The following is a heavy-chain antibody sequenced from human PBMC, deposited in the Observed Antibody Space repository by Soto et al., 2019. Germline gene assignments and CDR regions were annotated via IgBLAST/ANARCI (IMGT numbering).Heavy chain of an antibody. CDR1: GYTFTSYY. V-gene: IGHV1-46*03. J-gene: IGHJ4*02. D-gene: IGHD3-22*01. CDR2: INPSGGST. CDR3: ARPTHKYYYDTSGYFDY. Sequence: ASVKVSCKASGYTFTSYYMHWVRQAPGQGLEWMGIINPSGGSTSYAQKFQGRVTMTRDTSTSTVYMELSSLRSEDTAVYYCARPTHKYYYDTSGYFDYWGQENLVTVSA.